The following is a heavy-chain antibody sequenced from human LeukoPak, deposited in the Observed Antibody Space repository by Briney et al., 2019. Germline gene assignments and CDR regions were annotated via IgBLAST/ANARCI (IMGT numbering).Heavy chain of an antibody. D-gene: IGHD3-10*01. CDR3: AKGGITMVRRVSYYFDY. CDR1: GFIFSSYS. CDR2: ISCSGGST. J-gene: IGHJ4*02. Sequence: PGGSLRLSCAASGFIFSSYSMNRVRQAPGKGLEWVSVISCSGGSTYYADSVKGRFTISRDNSKNTLYLQMNSLRAEDTAVYYCAKGGITMVRRVSYYFDYWGQGTLVTVSS. V-gene: IGHV3-23*01.